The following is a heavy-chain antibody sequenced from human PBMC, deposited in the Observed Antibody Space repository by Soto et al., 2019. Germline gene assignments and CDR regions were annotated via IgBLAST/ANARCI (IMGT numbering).Heavy chain of an antibody. V-gene: IGHV3-48*01. CDR2: ISSSSSTI. D-gene: IGHD2-21*02. CDR1: GFPFSSYS. CDR3: ASSCGGDCYPEKEDAFDI. Sequence: PGGSLRLSCAASGFPFSSYSMNWVRQAPGKGLEWVSYISSSSSTIYYADSVKGRFTISRDNAKNSLYLQMNSLRAEDTAVYYCASSCGGDCYPEKEDAFDIWGQGTMVTVSS. J-gene: IGHJ3*02.